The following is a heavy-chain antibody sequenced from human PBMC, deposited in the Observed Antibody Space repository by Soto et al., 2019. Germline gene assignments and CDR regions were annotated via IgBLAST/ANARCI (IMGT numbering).Heavy chain of an antibody. D-gene: IGHD4-4*01. V-gene: IGHV1-18*01. Sequence: ASVKVSCKASGYTFTSYGISWVRQAPGQGLEWMGWISAYNGNTNYAQKLQGRVTMTTDTSTSTAYMELRSLRSDDTAVYYCARFRYSNWFTDYWGQGXLVTVSS. CDR3: ARFRYSNWFTDY. CDR2: ISAYNGNT. J-gene: IGHJ4*02. CDR1: GYTFTSYG.